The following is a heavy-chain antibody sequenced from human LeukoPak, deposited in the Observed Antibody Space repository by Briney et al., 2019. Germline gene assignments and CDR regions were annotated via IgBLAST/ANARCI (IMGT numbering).Heavy chain of an antibody. V-gene: IGHV4-34*01. CDR2: VNHSGST. CDR3: ARDFYGYGDYYYYYMDV. D-gene: IGHD4-17*01. J-gene: IGHJ6*03. CDR1: GGSFSGYY. Sequence: SETLSLTCAVYGGSFSGYYWSWIRQHPGKGLEWIGEVNHSGSTNYNPSRKSRVTISVDTSKNQFSLKLSSVTAAYTAVYYCARDFYGYGDYYYYYMDVWGKGTTVTISS.